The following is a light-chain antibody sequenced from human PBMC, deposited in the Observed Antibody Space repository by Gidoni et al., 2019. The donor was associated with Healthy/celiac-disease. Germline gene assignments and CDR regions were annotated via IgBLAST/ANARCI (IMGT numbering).Light chain of an antibody. CDR2: EGS. Sequence: QSARTQPASGTGSPGQAITISCTGTSSDVGSYNLVSWYQPHPGKAPNLMIYEGSKRPSGVSNRFSGSKSGNTASLTISGLQAEDEADYYCCSYAGSSTVVFGGGTPLTVL. V-gene: IGLV2-23*01. J-gene: IGLJ2*01. CDR3: CSYAGSSTVV. CDR1: SSDVGSYNL.